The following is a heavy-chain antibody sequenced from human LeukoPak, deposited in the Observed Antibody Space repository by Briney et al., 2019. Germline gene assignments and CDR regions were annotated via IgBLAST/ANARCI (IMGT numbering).Heavy chain of an antibody. V-gene: IGHV4-34*01. D-gene: IGHD3-22*01. CDR1: GGSFSGYY. Sequence: SETLSLTCAVYGGSFSGYYWSWIRPPPGKGLEWIGEINHSGSTNYNPSLKSRVTISVDTSKNQFSLKLSSVTAADTAVYYCARGRRIYYDSSGYRVFDYWGQGTLVTVSS. CDR3: ARGRRIYYDSSGYRVFDY. CDR2: INHSGST. J-gene: IGHJ4*02.